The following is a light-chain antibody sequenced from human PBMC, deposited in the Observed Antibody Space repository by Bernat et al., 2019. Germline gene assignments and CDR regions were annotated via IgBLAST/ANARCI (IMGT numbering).Light chain of an antibody. V-gene: IGLV3-25*02. CDR2: KDN. CDR3: QSADSSGNYVV. CDR1: ALPKRY. Sequence: SYELTQPPSMSVSPGQTARITCSGDALPKRYAYWYQQKPGQAPVLMIYKDNERFSGIPERFSGSTSGTTVTLTVSRVQAEDEADYYCQSADSSGNYVVFGGGTKLTVL. J-gene: IGLJ2*01.